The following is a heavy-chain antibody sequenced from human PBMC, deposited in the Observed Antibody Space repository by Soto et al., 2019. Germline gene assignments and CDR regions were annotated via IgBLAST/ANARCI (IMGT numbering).Heavy chain of an antibody. D-gene: IGHD4-17*01. V-gene: IGHV2-5*02. CDR2: IYWDDDK. J-gene: IGHJ6*03. Sequence: QITLKESGPTLVKPTQTLTLTCTFSGFSLSTSGVGVGWIRQPPGKALEWLALIYWDDDKRYSPSLKSRLTITQDTSKNQVVLTMTNMDPVDTATYYCAHSPGPYGDYMDYYYYMDVWGKGTTVTVSS. CDR3: AHSPGPYGDYMDYYYYMDV. CDR1: GFSLSTSGVG.